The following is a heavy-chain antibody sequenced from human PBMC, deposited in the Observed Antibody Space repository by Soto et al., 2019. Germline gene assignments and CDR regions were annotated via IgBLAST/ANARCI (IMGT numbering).Heavy chain of an antibody. Sequence: PWETLSLTCTVSSGPISSYYWSWIRQPPGKGLEWIGHIYYTGSTNHNSSLKSRVTISVDTSKNQFSLRLSSMTAADTAVYYCARGYYYDSSGYYLPYFDYWGQGTLVTVSS. V-gene: IGHV4-59*01. CDR3: ARGYYYDSSGYYLPYFDY. CDR1: SGPISSYY. D-gene: IGHD3-22*01. J-gene: IGHJ4*02. CDR2: IYYTGST.